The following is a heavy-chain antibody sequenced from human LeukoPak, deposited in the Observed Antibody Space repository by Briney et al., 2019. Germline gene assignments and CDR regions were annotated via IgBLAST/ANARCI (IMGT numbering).Heavy chain of an antibody. V-gene: IGHV3-74*03. CDR2: INGDGSYT. CDR3: ARDKSEYDSSGRGDY. Sequence: PGGSLRLSCAASGFASSSYWMHWVRQVPGKGLVWLSRINGDGSYTKYADSVKGRFTISRDNAQNTLFLQMNSLSAEDTAVYFCARDKSEYDSSGRGDYWGQGTPVTVSS. CDR1: GFASSSYW. J-gene: IGHJ4*02. D-gene: IGHD3-22*01.